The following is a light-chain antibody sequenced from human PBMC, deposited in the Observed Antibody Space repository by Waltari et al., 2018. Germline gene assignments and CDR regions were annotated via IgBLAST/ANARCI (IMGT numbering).Light chain of an antibody. CDR3: QSYDSSLSGWGV. J-gene: IGLJ2*01. Sequence: QSVLTQPPSVSGAPGQRVTISCTGSSSNIGAGYDVHWYQQLPGTAPKLLIYGNGNRPSGVPDRVAGSKSGTSASLAITGLQAEDEADYYCQSYDSSLSGWGVFGGGTKLTVL. CDR1: SSNIGAGYD. V-gene: IGLV1-40*01. CDR2: GNG.